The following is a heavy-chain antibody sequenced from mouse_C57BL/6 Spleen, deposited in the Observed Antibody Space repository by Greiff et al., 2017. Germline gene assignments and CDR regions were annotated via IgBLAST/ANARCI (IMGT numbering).Heavy chain of an antibody. Sequence: EVKLMESGEGLVKPGGSLKLSCAASGFTFSSYAMSWVRQTPEKRLEWVAYISSGGDYIYYADTVKGRFTISRDNARNTLYLQMSSLKSEDTAMYYCTRDQADGYDPYYFDYWGQGTTLTVSS. CDR2: ISSGGDYI. CDR3: TRDQADGYDPYYFDY. J-gene: IGHJ2*01. D-gene: IGHD2-2*01. CDR1: GFTFSSYA. V-gene: IGHV5-9-1*02.